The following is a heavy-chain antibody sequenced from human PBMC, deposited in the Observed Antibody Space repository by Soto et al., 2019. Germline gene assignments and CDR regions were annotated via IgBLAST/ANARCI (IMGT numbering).Heavy chain of an antibody. CDR3: ARARRGIAAAGDLAY. CDR2: IYYSGST. CDR1: GGSISTYY. Sequence: LSLTCTVSGGSISTYYWSWIRQPPGKGLEWIGYIYYSGSTNYNPSLKSRVTISVDTSKNQFSLKLSSVTAADTAVYYCARARRGIAAAGDLAYWGQGTLVTVSS. V-gene: IGHV4-59*01. J-gene: IGHJ4*02. D-gene: IGHD6-13*01.